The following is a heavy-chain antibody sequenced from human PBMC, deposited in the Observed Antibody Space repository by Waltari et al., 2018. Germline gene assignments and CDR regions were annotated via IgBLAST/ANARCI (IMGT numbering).Heavy chain of an antibody. D-gene: IGHD2-15*01. J-gene: IGHJ1*01. Sequence: QVQLQQWGVGLVKPSETLSLTCTISDESFSDNYLSWIRQFPAKGLEWIGEINENGDTTYNPSLKGRVTISVGTSKRDFSLHLTSVTAADTAVYFCAREWSAPRTLDHWGQGTQVTVSS. CDR3: AREWSAPRTLDH. V-gene: IGHV4-34*02. CDR2: INENGDT. CDR1: DESFSDNY.